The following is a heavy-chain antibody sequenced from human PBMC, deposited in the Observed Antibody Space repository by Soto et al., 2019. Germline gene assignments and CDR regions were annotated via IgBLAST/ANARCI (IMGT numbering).Heavy chain of an antibody. V-gene: IGHV3-21*01. J-gene: IGHJ6*02. CDR3: ARGGSAERKTDGDYYYYYPMDV. Sequence: EVQLVESGGGLVKPGGSLRLSCASSGFTFASYNMLWVRQAPGKGLEWVASISSNSDYIYHADSVKGRFTVYRDNAKNSLFLEMTILRDEGTALYYCARGGSAERKTDGDYYYYYPMDVWGRGTTVTVSS. D-gene: IGHD3-16*01. CDR2: ISSNSDYI. CDR1: GFTFASYN.